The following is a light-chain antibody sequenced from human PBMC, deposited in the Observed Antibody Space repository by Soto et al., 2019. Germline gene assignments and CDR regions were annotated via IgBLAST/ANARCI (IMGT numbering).Light chain of an antibody. V-gene: IGKV1-5*01. CDR3: QQYNSYWT. CDR1: QSISSW. CDR2: DAS. Sequence: DIQMTQSPSTLSASVGDRVTITFRASQSISSWLAWYHQKPGKAPKLLIYDASTVQSGVPSRFSGSGSGTEFTLTISSLQPDDFATYYCQQYNSYWTFGQGTKV. J-gene: IGKJ1*01.